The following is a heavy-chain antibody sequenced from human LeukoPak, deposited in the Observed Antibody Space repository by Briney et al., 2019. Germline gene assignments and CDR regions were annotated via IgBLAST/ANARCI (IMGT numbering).Heavy chain of an antibody. CDR1: GGSISSSSYY. V-gene: IGHV4-39*07. D-gene: IGHD2-15*01. CDR3: SGPWYFDY. Sequence: SETLSLTCTVSGGSISSSSYYWGWIRQPPGKGLEWIGTIYYSGSSYYNPSLKSRVTISVDTSKNQFSLKLSSVTAADTAVYYCSGPWYFDYWGQGTLVTVSS. CDR2: IYYSGSS. J-gene: IGHJ4*02.